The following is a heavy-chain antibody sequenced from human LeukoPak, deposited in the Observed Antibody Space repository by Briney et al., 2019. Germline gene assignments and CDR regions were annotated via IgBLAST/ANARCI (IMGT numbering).Heavy chain of an antibody. V-gene: IGHV1-18*01. Sequence: GASVKVSCKASGYTFTSYGISWVRQAPGQGLEWMGWISAYNGNTNYAQKLQGRVTMTTDTSTSTAYMELRSLRSDDTAVYYCATQDNKKDDAAEYFQHWGQGTLVTVSS. CDR3: ATQDNKKDDAAEYFQH. D-gene: IGHD1-14*01. J-gene: IGHJ1*01. CDR2: ISAYNGNT. CDR1: GYTFTSYG.